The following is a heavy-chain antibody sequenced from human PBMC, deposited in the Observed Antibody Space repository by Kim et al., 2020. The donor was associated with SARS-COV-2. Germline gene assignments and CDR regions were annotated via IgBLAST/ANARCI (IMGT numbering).Heavy chain of an antibody. D-gene: IGHD6-13*01. CDR1: GGSITNYY. Sequence: SETLSLTCTVSGGSITNYYWSWIRQPPGKGLEWIGYIYYSGNTNYNPSLKSRVTISVDTSKNQFSLKVSSVTAADTAVYYCARGPRYRNSWYPFDSWGQGTQVTLSS. CDR2: IYYSGNT. J-gene: IGHJ4*02. V-gene: IGHV4-59*01. CDR3: ARGPRYRNSWYPFDS.